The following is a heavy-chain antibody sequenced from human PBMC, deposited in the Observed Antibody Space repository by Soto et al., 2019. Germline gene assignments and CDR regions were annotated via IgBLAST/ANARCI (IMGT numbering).Heavy chain of an antibody. Sequence: PSETLSLTCAVSGGSFTSNNWWTWVRQPPGQGLEWIGEIYRTGSTNYNPSLKSRVTISLDKSENQFSLKVTSLPAADTAVYYCESRDPGTSVDYWGQGTLVTVSS. D-gene: IGHD1-7*01. CDR1: GGSFTSNNW. J-gene: IGHJ4*02. CDR3: ESRDPGTSVDY. CDR2: IYRTGST. V-gene: IGHV4-4*02.